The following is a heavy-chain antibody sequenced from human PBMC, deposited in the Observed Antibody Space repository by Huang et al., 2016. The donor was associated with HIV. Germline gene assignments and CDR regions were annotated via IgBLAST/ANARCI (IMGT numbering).Heavy chain of an antibody. D-gene: IGHD3-22*01. CDR1: GFSISSYW. Sequence: EVQLVESGGGLVQPGGSLSLSCAASGFSISSYWMHWVRKAPGKGLVWVARINREGGSTSYADSVKGRFTIARDNAKNTLYLQMDSLRAEDTAVYYCARDPRIQSWLNFFDYWGQGTLVSVSS. J-gene: IGHJ4*02. CDR2: INREGGST. CDR3: ARDPRIQSWLNFFDY. V-gene: IGHV3-74*01.